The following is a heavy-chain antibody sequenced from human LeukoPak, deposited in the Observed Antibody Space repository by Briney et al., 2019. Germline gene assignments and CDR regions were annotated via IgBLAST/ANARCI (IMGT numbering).Heavy chain of an antibody. CDR1: GFTFSSYG. D-gene: IGHD3-22*01. Sequence: GGSLRLSCAASGFTFSSYGMHWVRQAPGKGLEWVAVISYDGSNKYYADSVKGRFTISRDNSKNTLYLQMNSLRAKDTAVYYCAKAHYYDSSGYYYDYWGQGTLVTVSS. CDR2: ISYDGSNK. CDR3: AKAHYYDSSGYYYDY. V-gene: IGHV3-30*18. J-gene: IGHJ4*02.